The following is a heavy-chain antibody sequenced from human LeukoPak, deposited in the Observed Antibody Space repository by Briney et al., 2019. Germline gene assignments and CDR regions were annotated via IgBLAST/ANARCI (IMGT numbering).Heavy chain of an antibody. J-gene: IGHJ4*02. V-gene: IGHV1-69*06. CDR2: IIPIFGTA. CDR3: ARDSSGFTGFDY. D-gene: IGHD6-19*01. Sequence: ASVKVSCKASGGTFSSYAISWVRQAPGQGLEWMGGIIPIFGTANYAQKFQGRVTITADKSTSTAYMELSSLRSEDTAVYYCARDSSGFTGFDYWGQGTLVTVSS. CDR1: GGTFSSYA.